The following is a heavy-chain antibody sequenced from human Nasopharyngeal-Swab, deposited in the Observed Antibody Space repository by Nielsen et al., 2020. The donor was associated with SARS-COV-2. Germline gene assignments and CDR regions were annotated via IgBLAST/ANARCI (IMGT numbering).Heavy chain of an antibody. Sequence: GESLKISCAASGFTFSNYGLHWVRQAPGKGLEWVAVISYDGNIKSYADSVRGRFLISRDNSRNTLYLQMSRLRTEDRAVYYCAKAFGEDQLAEDAFDAWGQGTMVTVSS. CDR1: GFTFSNYG. CDR2: ISYDGNIK. CDR3: AKAFGEDQLAEDAFDA. D-gene: IGHD1-1*01. J-gene: IGHJ3*01. V-gene: IGHV3-30*18.